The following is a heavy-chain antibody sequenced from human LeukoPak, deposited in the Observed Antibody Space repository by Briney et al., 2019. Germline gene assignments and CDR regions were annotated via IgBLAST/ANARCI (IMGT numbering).Heavy chain of an antibody. D-gene: IGHD3-9*01. CDR3: AKGSPYYDILTGYLYFDY. Sequence: LPGGSLRLSCAASGFTFSSYGMHWVRQAPGKGLEWVAVISYDGSNKYYADSVKGRFTISRDNSKNTLYLQMNSLRAEDTAVYYCAKGSPYYDILTGYLYFDYWGQGTLVTVSS. CDR2: ISYDGSNK. V-gene: IGHV3-30*18. J-gene: IGHJ4*02. CDR1: GFTFSSYG.